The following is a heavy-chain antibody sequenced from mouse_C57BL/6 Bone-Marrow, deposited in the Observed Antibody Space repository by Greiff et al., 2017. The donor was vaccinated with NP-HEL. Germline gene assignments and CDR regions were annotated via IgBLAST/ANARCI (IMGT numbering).Heavy chain of an antibody. CDR3: ARWLEDY. CDR2: IDPSDSYT. CDR1: GYTFTSYW. J-gene: IGHJ2*01. V-gene: IGHV1-50*01. D-gene: IGHD2-2*01. Sequence: VQLQQPGAELVKPGASVKLSCKASGYTFTSYWMQWVKQRPGQGLEWIGEIDPSDSYTNYNQKFKGKATLTVDTSSSTAYMQLSSLTSEDSAVYYCARWLEDYWGQGTTLTVSS.